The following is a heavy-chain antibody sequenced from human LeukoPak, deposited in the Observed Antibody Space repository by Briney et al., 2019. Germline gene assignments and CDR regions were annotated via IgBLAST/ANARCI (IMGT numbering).Heavy chain of an antibody. J-gene: IGHJ4*02. D-gene: IGHD2-15*01. V-gene: IGHV3-23*01. CDR3: AKAPVTTCRGAFCYPFDY. Sequence: GGSLRLSCATSGFSFSSYAMSWVRQAPGKGLEWVSAISDTGNTYHADSVKGRFTISRDSSKNTLFLQMNRLRPEDAAVYYCAKAPVTTCRGAFCYPFDYWGLGTLVTVSS. CDR2: ISDTGNT. CDR1: GFSFSSYA.